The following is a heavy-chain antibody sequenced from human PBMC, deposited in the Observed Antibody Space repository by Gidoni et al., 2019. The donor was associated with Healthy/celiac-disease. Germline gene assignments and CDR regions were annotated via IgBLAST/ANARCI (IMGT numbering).Heavy chain of an antibody. J-gene: IGHJ3*02. Sequence: EVQLVESGGGLVQPGGSLSLSCAASGFTVSSNYMSWVRQAPGKGLEWVSVIYSGGSTYYADSVKGRFTTSRDNSKNTLYLQMNSLRAEDTAVYYCARESGSYADAFDIWGQGTMVTVSS. CDR2: IYSGGST. CDR1: GFTVSSNY. V-gene: IGHV3-66*02. CDR3: ARESGSYADAFDI. D-gene: IGHD1-26*01.